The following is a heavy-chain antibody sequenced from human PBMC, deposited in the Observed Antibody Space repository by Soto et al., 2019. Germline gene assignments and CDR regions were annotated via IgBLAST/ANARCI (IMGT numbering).Heavy chain of an antibody. D-gene: IGHD2-21*02. V-gene: IGHV3-49*04. J-gene: IGHJ3*02. Sequence: EVQLVESGGGLVQPGRSLRLSCTASGFTFGDYAMSWVRQAPGKGLEWVGFIRSKAYGGTTEYAASVKGRFTISRDDSKSIAYLQMNSLKTEDTAVYYCTREEAVVTAIPSPAFDIWGQGTMVTVSS. CDR3: TREEAVVTAIPSPAFDI. CDR1: GFTFGDYA. CDR2: IRSKAYGGTT.